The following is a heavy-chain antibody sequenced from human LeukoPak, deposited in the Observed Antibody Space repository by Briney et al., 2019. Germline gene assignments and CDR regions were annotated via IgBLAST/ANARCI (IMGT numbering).Heavy chain of an antibody. J-gene: IGHJ5*02. CDR2: IYYSGST. CDR3: ARERVVGGRNWFDP. D-gene: IGHD1-26*01. V-gene: IGHV4-59*01. Sequence: PSETLSLTCTVSGGSISSYYWSWIRQPPGKGLEWIGYIYYSGSTNYNPSLKSRVTISVDTSKNQFSLKLSSVTATDTAVYYCARERVVGGRNWFDPWGQGTLVTVSS. CDR1: GGSISSYY.